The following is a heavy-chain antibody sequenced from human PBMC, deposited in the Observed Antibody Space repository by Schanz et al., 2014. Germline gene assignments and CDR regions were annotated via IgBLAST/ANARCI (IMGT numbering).Heavy chain of an antibody. CDR1: RFTFSSYT. Sequence: QVQLVESGGGVVQPGRSLRLSCAASRFTFSSYTMHWVRQAPGKGLEWVALISYDGSNKYYADSVKGRFAISRENSKNTMFLQMSSLRPEDTAVYYCATGRAAGNFGSEYFLYWGQGTLVTVSS. D-gene: IGHD6-13*01. CDR2: ISYDGSNK. J-gene: IGHJ1*01. V-gene: IGHV3-30*09. CDR3: ATGRAAGNFGSEYFLY.